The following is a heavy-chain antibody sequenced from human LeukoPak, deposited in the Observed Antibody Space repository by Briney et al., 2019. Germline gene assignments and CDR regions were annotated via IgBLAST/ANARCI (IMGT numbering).Heavy chain of an antibody. J-gene: IGHJ5*02. CDR1: GGSFSGYY. CDR2: INHSGST. Sequence: SETLSLTCAVYGGSFSGYYWSYIRQPPGKGLEWIGEINHSGSTNYNPSLKSRVAMSVDTSKNQFSLNLTSVTAADTAVYYCARRRLLYFDDPWGQGTLVTISS. D-gene: IGHD3-3*01. V-gene: IGHV4-34*01. CDR3: ARRRLLYFDDP.